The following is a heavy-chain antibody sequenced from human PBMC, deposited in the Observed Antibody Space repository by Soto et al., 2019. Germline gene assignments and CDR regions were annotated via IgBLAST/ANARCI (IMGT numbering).Heavy chain of an antibody. CDR1: GGSFSGYY. CDR2: INHSGSP. J-gene: IGHJ4*02. CDR3: ARGGQQQLVRVRGYFDY. V-gene: IGHV4-34*01. Sequence: QVQLQQWGAGLLKPSETLSLTCAVYGGSFSGYYWRWIRQPPGKGLEWIGEINHSGSPNYNPSLKSRVTISVDTSKNQFSLKLSSVTAADTAVYYCARGGQQQLVRVRGYFDYWGQGTLVTVSS. D-gene: IGHD6-13*01.